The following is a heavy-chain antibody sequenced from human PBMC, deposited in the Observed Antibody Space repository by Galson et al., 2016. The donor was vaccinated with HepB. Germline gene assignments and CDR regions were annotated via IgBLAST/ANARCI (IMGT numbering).Heavy chain of an antibody. V-gene: IGHV3-23*01. CDR1: GFTFGRYA. CDR2: ISGDGGST. Sequence: SLRLSCAASGFTFGRYAMSWVRQVPGKGLEWVSAISGDGGSTYYAGSVQGRFTSSRDRSTNTMYLQMNSLRTDDTAVYYCARFTQEWLDRVYYFDYWGQGTLVTVSS. D-gene: IGHD6-19*01. J-gene: IGHJ4*02. CDR3: ARFTQEWLDRVYYFDY.